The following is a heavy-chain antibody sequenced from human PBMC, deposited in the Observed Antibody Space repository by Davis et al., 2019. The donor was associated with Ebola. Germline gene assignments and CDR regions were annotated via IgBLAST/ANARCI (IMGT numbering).Heavy chain of an antibody. Sequence: PSETLSLTCTVSGGSISSSSYYWGWICQPPGKGLEWIGSINYSGSTYYNPSLKSRVTISVDTSKNQFSLKLSSVTAADTAVYYCARAPIAGAGTRWGTRWFDPWGQGTLVTVSS. CDR3: ARAPIAGAGTRWGTRWFDP. D-gene: IGHD6-13*01. V-gene: IGHV4-39*07. J-gene: IGHJ5*02. CDR2: INYSGST. CDR1: GGSISSSSYY.